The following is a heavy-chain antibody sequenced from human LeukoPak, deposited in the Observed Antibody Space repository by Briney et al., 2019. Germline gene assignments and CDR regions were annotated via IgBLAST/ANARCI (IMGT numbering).Heavy chain of an antibody. Sequence: PSETLSLTCTVSGGSISSYYWSWIRQPPGKGLEWIGYIYYSGSANYNPSLKSRVTISVDTSKNQFSLKLSSVTAADTAVYYCARAGYSSGWYYFDYWGQGTLVTVSS. J-gene: IGHJ4*02. CDR2: IYYSGSA. CDR1: GGSISSYY. V-gene: IGHV4-59*01. CDR3: ARAGYSSGWYYFDY. D-gene: IGHD6-19*01.